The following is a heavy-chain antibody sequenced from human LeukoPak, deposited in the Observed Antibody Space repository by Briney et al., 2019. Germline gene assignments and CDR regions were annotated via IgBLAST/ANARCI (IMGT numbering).Heavy chain of an antibody. V-gene: IGHV3-23*01. J-gene: IGHJ4*02. D-gene: IGHD5-12*01. CDR2: ISGRTGAT. CDR3: AKCGNSGCHLIDY. Sequence: GGSLRLSCAASGFTFTTNAMSWVRQAPGKGLEWVSAISGRTGATYYADSEKGRFTISRDNPKSTLYLQVDSLRAEDTAVYYCAKCGNSGCHLIDYWGQGTLVTVSS. CDR1: GFTFTTNA.